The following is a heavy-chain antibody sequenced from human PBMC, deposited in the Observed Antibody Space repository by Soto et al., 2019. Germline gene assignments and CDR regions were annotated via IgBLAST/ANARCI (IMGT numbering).Heavy chain of an antibody. V-gene: IGHV1-3*01. CDR1: GGTFSSYA. Sequence: ASVKVSCKASGGTFSSYAISWVRQAPGQGLEWMGWINGGTGQTKHSQRFQGRVNITRDTSASTAYMELSSLRSEDTAVYYCARGKGMEENYYYYGLDIWGQGTTVTVS. D-gene: IGHD1-1*01. CDR2: INGGTGQT. J-gene: IGHJ6*02. CDR3: ARGKGMEENYYYYGLDI.